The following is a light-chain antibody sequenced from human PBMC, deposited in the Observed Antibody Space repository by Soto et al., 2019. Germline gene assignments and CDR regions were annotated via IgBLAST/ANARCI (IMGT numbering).Light chain of an antibody. J-gene: IGKJ1*01. CDR3: QQYGSSPRT. CDR2: GAS. CDR1: QGVSSGY. Sequence: EIVLSQYSGTLSLSPGERATLSCRASQGVSSGYLAWYQQNPGQAPRLLISGASSRATGIPDRFSGSGSGTDFTLTISRLEPEDFVVYYCQQYGSSPRTFGQGTKVDIK. V-gene: IGKV3-20*01.